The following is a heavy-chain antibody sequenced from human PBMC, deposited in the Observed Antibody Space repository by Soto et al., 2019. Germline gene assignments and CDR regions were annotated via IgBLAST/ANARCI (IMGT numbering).Heavy chain of an antibody. J-gene: IGHJ4*02. CDR3: AKDLRGAQEFDY. Sequence: EVQLLESGGGLVQPGGSLRLSCAASGFTFSSYAMSWVRQAPGKGLEWVSAISGSGGSTYYADSVKGRFTISRDNSKDTLYLQMNSLRAEDTAVYYCAKDLRGAQEFDYWGQGTLVTVSS. CDR1: GFTFSSYA. V-gene: IGHV3-23*01. CDR2: ISGSGGST. D-gene: IGHD1-26*01.